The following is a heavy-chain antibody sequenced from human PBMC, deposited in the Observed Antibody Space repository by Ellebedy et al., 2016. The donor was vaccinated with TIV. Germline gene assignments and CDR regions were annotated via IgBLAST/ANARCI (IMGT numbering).Heavy chain of an antibody. CDR1: GGSISSYY. CDR3: ARYHLTGTPNNWFDP. V-gene: IGHV4-59*01. J-gene: IGHJ5*02. D-gene: IGHD3-9*01. CDR2: IYYSGST. Sequence: SETLSLXXTVSGGSISSYYWSWIRQPPGKGLEWIGYIYYSGSTNYNPSLKSRVTISVDTSKNQFSLKLSSVTAADTAVYYCARYHLTGTPNNWFDPWGQGTLVTVSS.